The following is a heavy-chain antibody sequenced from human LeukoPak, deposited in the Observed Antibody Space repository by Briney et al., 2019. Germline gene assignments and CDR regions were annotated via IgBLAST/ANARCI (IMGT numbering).Heavy chain of an antibody. J-gene: IGHJ4*02. CDR1: GNYW. V-gene: IGHV3-74*01. D-gene: IGHD2-2*01. CDR2: INSDGSWT. CDR3: VSFYETY. Sequence: PGGSLRLSCAASGNYWMHWVRQAPRKGLVWVSHINSDGSWTSCADSVKGRFTISKDNAKNTVYLQMNNLRAEDTAVYYCVSFYETYWGRGTLVTVSS.